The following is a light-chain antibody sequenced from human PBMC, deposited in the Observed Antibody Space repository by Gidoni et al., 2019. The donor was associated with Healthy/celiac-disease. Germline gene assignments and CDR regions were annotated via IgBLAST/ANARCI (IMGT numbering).Light chain of an antibody. J-gene: IGLJ1*01. V-gene: IGLV2-23*02. CDR3: CSYAGSSTFEGV. CDR1: SSDVGSYNL. Sequence: QSALPPPASVSGSPGQSITISCTGTSSDVGSYNLVSWYQQPPGKAPTLMIYEVSKRPSGVSNRFSGSKSVNTASLTISGLQAEDEADYYCCSYAGSSTFEGVFGTGTKVTVL. CDR2: EVS.